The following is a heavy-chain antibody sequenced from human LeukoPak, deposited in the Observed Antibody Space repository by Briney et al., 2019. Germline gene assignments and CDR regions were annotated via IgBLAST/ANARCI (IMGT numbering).Heavy chain of an antibody. J-gene: IGHJ4*02. D-gene: IGHD3-22*01. CDR2: LSGGGGDT. CDR1: GFTFSSYA. V-gene: IGHV3-23*01. CDR3: AKDRYYDSRRAYDY. Sequence: SGGSLRLSCAASGFTFSSYAMSWVRQAPGKGPECVSSLSGGGGDTYYADSVNGRFTISRDNSKKTLYLQMNSLRAEDTAVYYCAKDRYYDSRRAYDYWGQGTLVTVSS.